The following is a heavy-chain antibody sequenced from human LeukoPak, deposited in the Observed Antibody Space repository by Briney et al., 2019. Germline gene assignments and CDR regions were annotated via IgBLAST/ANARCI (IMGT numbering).Heavy chain of an antibody. Sequence: PGGSLRLSCAASGFTFSSYAMSRVRQAPGKGLEWVSAISGSGGSTYYADSVKGRFTISRDNSKNTLYLQMNSLRAEDTAVYYCAAGYSSGWYVRYFDYWGQGTLVTVSS. CDR1: GFTFSSYA. J-gene: IGHJ4*02. D-gene: IGHD6-19*01. CDR2: ISGSGGST. V-gene: IGHV3-23*01. CDR3: AAGYSSGWYVRYFDY.